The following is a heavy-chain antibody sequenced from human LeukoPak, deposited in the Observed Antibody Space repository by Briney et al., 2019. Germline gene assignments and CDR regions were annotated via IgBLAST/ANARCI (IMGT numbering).Heavy chain of an antibody. CDR2: IYYSGST. CDR3: ARDRAYSGYDYTSDY. D-gene: IGHD5-12*01. CDR1: GGSITSGTYY. V-gene: IGHV4-39*02. Sequence: SETLSLTCTVSGGSITSGTYYWGWLRQPPEKGLEWIGSIYYSGSTYYNPSLKSRVTISVDTSKNQFSLKLSSVTAADTAVYYCARDRAYSGYDYTSDYWGQGTMVTVSS. J-gene: IGHJ4*02.